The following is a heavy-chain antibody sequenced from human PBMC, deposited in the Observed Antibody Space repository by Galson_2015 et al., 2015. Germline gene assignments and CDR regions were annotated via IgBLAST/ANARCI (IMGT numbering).Heavy chain of an antibody. CDR2: ITPIFGTA. CDR3: ARLMEPETDFDY. CDR1: GGTFSSYA. Sequence: SVKVSCKASGGTFSSYAISWVRQAPGQGLEWMGGITPIFGTANYAQKFQGRVTITADESTSTAYMELSSLRSEDTAVYYCARLMEPETDFDYWGQGTLVTVSS. D-gene: IGHD1-1*01. J-gene: IGHJ4*02. V-gene: IGHV1-69*13.